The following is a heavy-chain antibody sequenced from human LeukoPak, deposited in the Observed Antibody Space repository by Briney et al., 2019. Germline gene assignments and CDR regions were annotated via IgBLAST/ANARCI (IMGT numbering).Heavy chain of an antibody. V-gene: IGHV3-23*01. CDR3: ASRHSGYDSVRY. J-gene: IGHJ4*02. CDR1: GFTFSSYA. D-gene: IGHD5-12*01. Sequence: PGASLRLSCAASGFTFSSYAMSWVRQAPGKGLAWVSAISGSAGSTYYADSVKGRFTISRDNSKNTLYLQMNSLRAEDTAVYYCASRHSGYDSVRYWGQGTLVTVSS. CDR2: ISGSAGST.